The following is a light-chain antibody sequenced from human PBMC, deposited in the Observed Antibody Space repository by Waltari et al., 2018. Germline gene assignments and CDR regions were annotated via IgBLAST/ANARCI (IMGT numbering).Light chain of an antibody. CDR3: QQYENLPLT. J-gene: IGKJ4*01. CDR1: QNVYNY. V-gene: IGKV1-33*01. CDR2: DAS. Sequence: TCQWSQNVYNYLNWDQVKPGKAPKFLIYDASSLGTWVSSSVSVSGSGTHFTLTISSLQSEDFGTYYCQQYENLPLTFGGGT.